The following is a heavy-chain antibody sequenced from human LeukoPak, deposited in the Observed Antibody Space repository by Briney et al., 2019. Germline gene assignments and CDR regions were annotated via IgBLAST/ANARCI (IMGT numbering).Heavy chain of an antibody. CDR1: GYSFTSYW. V-gene: IGHV5-51*01. Sequence: PGESLKISCKGSGYSFTSYWIGWVRQMPGKGLEWMGIIYPGDSDTRYSPSFQGQVTISADKSISTAYLQWSSLKASDTAMYYCARRDYYDSSGYPTTRGPFDYWGQGTLVTVSS. J-gene: IGHJ4*02. CDR3: ARRDYYDSSGYPTTRGPFDY. D-gene: IGHD3-22*01. CDR2: IYPGDSDT.